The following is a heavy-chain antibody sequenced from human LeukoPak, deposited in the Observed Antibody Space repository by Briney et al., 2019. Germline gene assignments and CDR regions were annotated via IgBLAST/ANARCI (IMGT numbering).Heavy chain of an antibody. D-gene: IGHD4/OR15-4a*01. CDR1: GGTFSSYA. V-gene: IGHV1-69*05. CDR2: IIPIFGTT. CDR3: AREGAANSGSGFDY. Sequence: SVKVSCKASGGTFSSYAISWVRQAPGQGLEWMGGIIPIFGTTNYAQKFQGRVTITTDESTSTAYMELSSLRSEDTAVYYCAREGAANSGSGFDYWGQGTLVTVSS. J-gene: IGHJ4*02.